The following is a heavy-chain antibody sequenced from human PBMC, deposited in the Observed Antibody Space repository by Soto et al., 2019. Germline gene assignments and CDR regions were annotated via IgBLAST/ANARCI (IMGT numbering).Heavy chain of an antibody. Sequence: EGQLVESGGDLVQPGGSLRLSCAASGFTFSTYWMHWVRQAPGKGLLWVSRIKTDGTYTTYADSVKARFTISRDNAKNTLYLQMNSLRVEDAAVYYCAAGGSGYYANWGQGTLVTVSS. CDR3: AAGGSGYYAN. CDR2: IKTDGTYT. J-gene: IGHJ4*02. D-gene: IGHD3-22*01. CDR1: GFTFSTYW. V-gene: IGHV3-74*01.